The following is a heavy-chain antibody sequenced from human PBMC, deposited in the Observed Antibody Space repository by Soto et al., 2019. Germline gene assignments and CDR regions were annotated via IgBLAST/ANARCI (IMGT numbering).Heavy chain of an antibody. Sequence: QVQLQESGPGLVKSSETLSLTCTVSGDSISSNTYYWGWIRQPPGKGLEWIGSMFYSGNTYYNPSLKSRVTLSRDTSKNQFSLKLNSVTAADTAVYYCVSPEGYYDSSGYTLDYWGQVTLVTVSS. J-gene: IGHJ4*02. CDR1: GDSISSNTYY. D-gene: IGHD3-22*01. CDR2: MFYSGNT. CDR3: VSPEGYYDSSGYTLDY. V-gene: IGHV4-39*01.